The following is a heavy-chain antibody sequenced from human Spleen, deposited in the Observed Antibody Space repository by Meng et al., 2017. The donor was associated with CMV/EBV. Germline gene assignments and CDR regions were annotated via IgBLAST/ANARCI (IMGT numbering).Heavy chain of an antibody. D-gene: IGHD5-18*01. J-gene: IGHJ6*02. CDR1: GGSFSGHH. Sequence: SETLSLTCAVYGGSFSGHHWSWIRQAPGKGLEWIGESDHGGNTKYNPSLKTRVTILVDTPKKQFSLNLRSVTAADTAVYYCARGRLSRGYSYGYGYSSGNGMDVWGQGTTVTVSS. V-gene: IGHV4-34*01. CDR3: ARGRLSRGYSYGYGYSSGNGMDV. CDR2: SDHGGNT.